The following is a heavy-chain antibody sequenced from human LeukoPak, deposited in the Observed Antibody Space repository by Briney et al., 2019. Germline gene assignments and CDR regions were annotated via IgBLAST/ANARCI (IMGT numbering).Heavy chain of an antibody. D-gene: IGHD5-12*01. J-gene: IGHJ4*02. CDR1: GGSTISNSYS. CDR3: ARHEFHVDIVATTFDY. CDR2: IYSTGAT. V-gene: IGHV4-61*02. Sequence: SQTLSLTCSVSGGSTISNSYSWSWIRQADAKGLEWIGRIYSTGATNYNPSLKSRVTISVDTSKNQFSLKLTSVTAADTAVYYCARHEFHVDIVATTFDYWGQGTLVTVSS.